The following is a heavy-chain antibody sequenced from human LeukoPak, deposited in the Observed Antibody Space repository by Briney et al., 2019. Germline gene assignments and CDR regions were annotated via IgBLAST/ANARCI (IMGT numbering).Heavy chain of an antibody. CDR1: GFTFSSYW. D-gene: IGHD3-10*01. V-gene: IGHV3-7*01. CDR3: ARAGRGTRDGEMAFDI. Sequence: PGGSLRLSCAASGFTFSSYWMSWVRQAPGKGLEWVANIKQDGSEKYYVDSVKGRFTISRDNAKNSLYLQMNSLRAEDTAVYYCARAGRGTRDGEMAFDIWGQGTMVTVPS. CDR2: IKQDGSEK. J-gene: IGHJ3*02.